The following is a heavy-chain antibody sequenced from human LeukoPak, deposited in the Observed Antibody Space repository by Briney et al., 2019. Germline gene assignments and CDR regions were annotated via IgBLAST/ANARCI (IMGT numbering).Heavy chain of an antibody. D-gene: IGHD1-1*01. CDR1: GFTFSSYR. CDR2: IKQDESEK. CDR3: ARDKIEGPTKLDY. V-gene: IGHV3-7*01. J-gene: IGHJ4*02. Sequence: PGGSLRLSCAASGFTFSSYRMSWVRQAPGKGPEWVANIKQDESEKYYVDSLKGRFTISRDNAKNSLYLQMNSLRAEDTAVYYCARDKIEGPTKLDYWGQGILVTVSS.